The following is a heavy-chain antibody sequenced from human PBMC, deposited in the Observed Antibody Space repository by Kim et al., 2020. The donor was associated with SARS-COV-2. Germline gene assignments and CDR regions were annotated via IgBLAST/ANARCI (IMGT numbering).Heavy chain of an antibody. D-gene: IGHD2-15*01. Sequence: SETLSLTCAVYGGSFSGYYWSWIRQPPGKGLEWIGEINHSGSTNYNPSLKSRVTISVDTSKNQFSLKLSSVTAADTAVYYCARRSYCSGGSCYYFDYWG. J-gene: IGHJ4*01. CDR2: INHSGST. CDR1: GGSFSGYY. V-gene: IGHV4-34*01. CDR3: ARRSYCSGGSCYYFDY.